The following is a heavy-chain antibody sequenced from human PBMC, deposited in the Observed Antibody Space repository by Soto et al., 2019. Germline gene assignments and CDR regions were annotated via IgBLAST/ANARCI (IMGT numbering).Heavy chain of an antibody. Sequence: QVQLVQSGAEVKKPGASVKVSCKASGYPFTSYGISWVRQAPGQGLEGMGWISAYNGNTNYAQKLQGRVTMTTDTSTSTAYMELRSLRSDDTAVYYCARDSQPLSGYYVLFYWGQGTLVTVSS. CDR1: GYPFTSYG. J-gene: IGHJ4*02. D-gene: IGHD3-22*01. CDR2: ISAYNGNT. V-gene: IGHV1-18*01. CDR3: ARDSQPLSGYYVLFY.